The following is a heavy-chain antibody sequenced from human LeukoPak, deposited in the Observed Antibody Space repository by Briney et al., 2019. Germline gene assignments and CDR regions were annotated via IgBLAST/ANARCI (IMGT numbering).Heavy chain of an antibody. CDR1: GGSISSYY. CDR3: ARAPYSSSWFRSAFDI. V-gene: IGHV4-59*01. CDR2: IYYSGST. J-gene: IGHJ3*02. D-gene: IGHD6-13*01. Sequence: PSETLSLTCTVSGGSISSYYWSWLRQPPGKGLEWLGYIYYSGSTNYNPSLKSRVTISVDTSKDQFSLKLSSVTAADTAVYYCARAPYSSSWFRSAFDIWGQGTMVTVSS.